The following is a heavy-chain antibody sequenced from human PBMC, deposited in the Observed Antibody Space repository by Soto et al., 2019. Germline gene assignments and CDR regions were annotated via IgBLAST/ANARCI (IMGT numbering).Heavy chain of an antibody. D-gene: IGHD2-15*01. CDR1: GFTFSGYG. J-gene: IGHJ5*02. V-gene: IGHV3-33*01. Sequence: GGSLRLSCAASGFTFSGYGMHWVRQAPGKGLEWVAIIWYDGSNKYYADSVKGRFTISRDNSKNTLYLQMDSLRAEDTAVYYCASHVGYCSGGRCQDRRFETWGQGTLVTVSS. CDR3: ASHVGYCSGGRCQDRRFET. CDR2: IWYDGSNK.